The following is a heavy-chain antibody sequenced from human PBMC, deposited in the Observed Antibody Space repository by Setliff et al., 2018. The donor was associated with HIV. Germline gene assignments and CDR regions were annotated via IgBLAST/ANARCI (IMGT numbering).Heavy chain of an antibody. J-gene: IGHJ6*03. CDR2: MNPNSGNT. CDR1: GYTFSSYD. Sequence: GASVKVSCKASGYTFSSYDINWVRQATGQGLEWMGWMNPNSGNTGYAQKFQGRVTMTRDTSIGTAYMELNNLKFEDTAVYYCARARRDSYDRGRRNHYYIDVWGKGTPVTVS. CDR3: ARARRDSYDRGRRNHYYIDV. V-gene: IGHV1-8*02. D-gene: IGHD3-22*01.